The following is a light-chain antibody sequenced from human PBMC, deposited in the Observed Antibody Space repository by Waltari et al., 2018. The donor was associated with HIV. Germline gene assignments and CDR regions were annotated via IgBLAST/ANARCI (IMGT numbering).Light chain of an antibody. CDR1: GSNIGAGSD. CDR3: QSYDTSLV. CDR2: GTS. Sequence: QSLLTQPPSVSGAPGQRVTISCTGDGSNIGAGSDVHWYQPLPGKAPKLLIFGTSPRPSVVPDRFSGSKSGASASLAIAGLQIEDEADYYCQSYDTSLVFGGGTKLTVL. J-gene: IGLJ2*01. V-gene: IGLV1-40*01.